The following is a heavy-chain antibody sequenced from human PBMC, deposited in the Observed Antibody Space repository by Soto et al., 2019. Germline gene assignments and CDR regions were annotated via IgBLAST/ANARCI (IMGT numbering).Heavy chain of an antibody. J-gene: IGHJ4*02. CDR2: ISYDGSNK. CDR1: GFSFSSYG. D-gene: IGHD2-8*02. Sequence: QVQLVESGGGVVQPGRSLRLSCAASGFSFSSYGMHWVRQAPGKGLEWVAVISYDGSNKYYADSVKGRFTISRDNSKNTRYLQMNSLRAEDADVYYCVGECGGGCAASSWGQGTLVTVSS. V-gene: IGHV3-30*03. CDR3: VGECGGGCAASS.